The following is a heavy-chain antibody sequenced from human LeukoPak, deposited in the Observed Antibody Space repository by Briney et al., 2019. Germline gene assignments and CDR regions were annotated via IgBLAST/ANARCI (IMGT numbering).Heavy chain of an antibody. Sequence: SVKVSCKASGGTFSSYAISWVRLAPGQGLEWMGGIIHIFGTANSAQKCQGRVTITADESTSTAYMELSSLRSEDTAVYYCARAPYSSGGSTNYYYYYYMDVWGKGTTVTVSS. D-gene: IGHD6-19*01. V-gene: IGHV1-69*13. CDR1: GGTFSSYA. J-gene: IGHJ6*03. CDR2: IIHIFGTA. CDR3: ARAPYSSGGSTNYYYYYYMDV.